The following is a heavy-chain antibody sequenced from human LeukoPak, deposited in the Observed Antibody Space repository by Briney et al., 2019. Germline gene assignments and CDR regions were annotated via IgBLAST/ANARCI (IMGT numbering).Heavy chain of an antibody. CDR1: GFTFSSYG. Sequence: SGGSLRLSCAASGFTFSSYGMHWVRQAPGKGLEWVAFIRYDGSNKYYADSVKGRFTISRDNSKNTLYLQMNSLRAEDTAVYYCAKDKVLAARHPQTFDYWGQGTLVTVSS. J-gene: IGHJ4*02. CDR3: AKDKVLAARHPQTFDY. D-gene: IGHD6-6*01. V-gene: IGHV3-30*02. CDR2: IRYDGSNK.